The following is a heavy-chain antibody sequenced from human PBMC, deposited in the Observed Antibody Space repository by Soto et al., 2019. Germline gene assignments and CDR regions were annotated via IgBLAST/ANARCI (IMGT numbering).Heavy chain of an antibody. D-gene: IGHD2-21*01. V-gene: IGHV4-34*01. J-gene: IGHJ6*03. CDR2: INHLGSI. Sequence: TSETLSLTCVVSGGSLSDYFWSWSRQPPGMALEWIGEINHLGSINYNPSLKSRVTMSVDTSKNQFSLTLNSVTAADTATYYCARGGISHWAYFYLMDVWDRGTTVTGSS. CDR3: ARGGISHWAYFYLMDV. CDR1: GGSLSDYF.